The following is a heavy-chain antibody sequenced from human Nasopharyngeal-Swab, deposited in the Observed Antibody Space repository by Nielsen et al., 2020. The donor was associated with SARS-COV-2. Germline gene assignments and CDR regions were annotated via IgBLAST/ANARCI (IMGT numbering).Heavy chain of an antibody. CDR1: GFTFSSYW. CDR2: IKQDGSEK. Sequence: GESLKISCAASGFTFSSYWMRWFRQAPGKGLEWLANIKQDGSEKYYVDSVKGRFTISRDNAKNSLYLQMNSLRAEDTAVYYCAREGTGVAGIWVHYYYYGLAVWGQGTTVTVSS. J-gene: IGHJ6*02. V-gene: IGHV3-7*01. D-gene: IGHD6-19*01. CDR3: AREGTGVAGIWVHYYYYGLAV.